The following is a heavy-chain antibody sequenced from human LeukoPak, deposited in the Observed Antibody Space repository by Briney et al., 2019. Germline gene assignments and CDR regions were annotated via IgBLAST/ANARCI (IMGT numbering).Heavy chain of an antibody. CDR3: ARHPGGYNYRDYFDL. Sequence: SETLSLTCTVSGGSISSSSYYWGWIRQPPGKGLEWIAYIYFTGSTNYNPSLKSRVTISLDTSKNQFSLELTSVTAADTAVYYCARHPGGYNYRDYFDLWGRGTLVTVSS. J-gene: IGHJ2*01. D-gene: IGHD5-24*01. CDR2: IYFTGST. CDR1: GGSISSSSYY. V-gene: IGHV4-61*05.